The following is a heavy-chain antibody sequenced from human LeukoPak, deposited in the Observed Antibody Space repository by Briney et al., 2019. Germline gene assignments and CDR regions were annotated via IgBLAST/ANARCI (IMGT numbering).Heavy chain of an antibody. J-gene: IGHJ5*02. Sequence: SETLSLTCTVSGGSISSYYWSWIRQPPGKGLEWIGYIYYSGSTNYNPSLKSRVTISVDTSKNQFSLKLYSVTAADTAMYYCAREGYCSGTTCLNWFAPWGQGTLVTVSS. D-gene: IGHD2-2*01. CDR2: IYYSGST. CDR3: AREGYCSGTTCLNWFAP. CDR1: GGSISSYY. V-gene: IGHV4-59*01.